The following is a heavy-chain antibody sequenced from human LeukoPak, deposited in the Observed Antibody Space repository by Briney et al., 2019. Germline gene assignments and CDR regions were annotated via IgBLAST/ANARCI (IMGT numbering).Heavy chain of an antibody. Sequence: SVKVSCKASGGTFSSYAISWVRQAPGQGLEWMGGIVPIFGTANYARKFQGRVTITADESTSTAYMELSSLRSEDTAVYYCARINHYDILTGYYDWGQGTLVTVSS. CDR1: GGTFSSYA. V-gene: IGHV1-69*01. CDR2: IVPIFGTA. J-gene: IGHJ4*02. D-gene: IGHD3-9*01. CDR3: ARINHYDILTGYYD.